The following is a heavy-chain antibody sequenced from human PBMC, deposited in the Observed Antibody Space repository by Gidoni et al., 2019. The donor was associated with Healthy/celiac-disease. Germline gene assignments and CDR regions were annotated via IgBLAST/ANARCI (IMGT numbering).Heavy chain of an antibody. CDR1: GFPFSSYW. V-gene: IGHV3-74*01. Sequence: EVQLVESGGGLVQPGGSLRLSCAASGFPFSSYWMHWVRQAPGKGLVWVSRINSDGSSTSYADSVKGRFTISRDNAKNTLYLQMNSLRAEDTAVYYCARGVYGGNPGDWYFDLWGRGTLVTVSS. D-gene: IGHD4-17*01. J-gene: IGHJ2*01. CDR2: INSDGSST. CDR3: ARGVYGGNPGDWYFDL.